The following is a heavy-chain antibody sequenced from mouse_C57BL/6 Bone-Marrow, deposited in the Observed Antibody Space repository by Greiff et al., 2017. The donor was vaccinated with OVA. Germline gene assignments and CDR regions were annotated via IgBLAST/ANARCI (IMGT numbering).Heavy chain of an antibody. CDR1: GFSINSDCY. V-gene: IGHV3-3*01. D-gene: IGHD2-2*01. Sequence: EVKVVESGPSLVRPSQTLSLTCTVTGFSINSDCYWIWIRQFPGNKLEYIGYTFYSGITCYNPSLESRTYITRDTSKNQFSLKLSSVTTEDTATYYCARVVTTGPYYYAMDYWGQGTSVTVSS. CDR2: TFYSGIT. CDR3: ARVVTTGPYYYAMDY. J-gene: IGHJ4*01.